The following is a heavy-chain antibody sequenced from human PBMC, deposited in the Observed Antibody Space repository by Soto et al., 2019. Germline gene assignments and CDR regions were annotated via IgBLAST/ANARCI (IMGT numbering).Heavy chain of an antibody. J-gene: IGHJ4*02. CDR2: IRGSSGTT. V-gene: IGHV3-48*02. Sequence: EVQLMESGGGLVRPGGSLRLSCAASGFSVSGYSMNWVRQAPGKGLEWISYIRGSSGTTIYAASVRCRFTISRDNAKNSLYLQMDSLREDDPAVYYCTTEGVWSYSNNWGKGTLVIVSS. CDR1: GFSVSGYS. CDR3: TTEGVWSYSNN. D-gene: IGHD3-16*01.